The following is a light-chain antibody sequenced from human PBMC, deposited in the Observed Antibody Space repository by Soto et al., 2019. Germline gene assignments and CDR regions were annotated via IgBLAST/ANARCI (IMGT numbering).Light chain of an antibody. CDR3: QQYYSTPPWT. CDR2: WAS. J-gene: IGKJ1*01. CDR1: QSVLYSSNNKNY. Sequence: DIVMTQSPDSLAVSLGERATINCKSSQSVLYSSNNKNYLAWYQQKPGQPPKLLIDWASTRESGVPDRFSGSGSGTDFSLTISSLQAEDVAVYDCQQYYSTPPWTFGQGTKVEIK. V-gene: IGKV4-1*01.